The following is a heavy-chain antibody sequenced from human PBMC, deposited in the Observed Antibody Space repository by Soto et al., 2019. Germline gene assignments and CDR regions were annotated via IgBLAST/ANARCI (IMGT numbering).Heavy chain of an antibody. CDR2: LYYSGST. V-gene: IGHV4-39*01. Sequence: KTSETLSLTCTVSGGSIDSSSYYWGWIRQPPGKGLEWIGTLYYSGSTYYNPSLKSRVTISVDASKNQFYLKLSSVTAADTAVYFCARRSLAAAGKYYFDYWGQGTLVTVSS. CDR3: ARRSLAAAGKYYFDY. CDR1: GGSIDSSSYY. D-gene: IGHD6-13*01. J-gene: IGHJ4*02.